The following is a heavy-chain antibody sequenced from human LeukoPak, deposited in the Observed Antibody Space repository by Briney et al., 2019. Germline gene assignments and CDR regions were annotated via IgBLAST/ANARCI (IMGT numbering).Heavy chain of an antibody. CDR3: ARDGGDYLNYYYYYGMDV. CDR1: GGSFSGYY. Sequence: PSETLFLTCAVYGGSFSGYYWSWIRQPPGKGLEWIGEINHSGSTNYNPSLKSRVTISVDTSKNQFSLKLSSVTAADTAVYYCARDGGDYLNYYYYYGMDVWGQGTTVTVSS. J-gene: IGHJ6*02. D-gene: IGHD4-17*01. CDR2: INHSGST. V-gene: IGHV4-34*01.